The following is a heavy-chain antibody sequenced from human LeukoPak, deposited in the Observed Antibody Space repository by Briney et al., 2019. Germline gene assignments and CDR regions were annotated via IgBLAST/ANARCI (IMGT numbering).Heavy chain of an antibody. CDR1: GYTFTGYY. D-gene: IGHD4-17*01. J-gene: IGHJ4*02. CDR3: ARSHYGDYYFNY. CDR2: IIPIFGTA. V-gene: IGHV1-69*05. Sequence: SVKVSCKASGYTFTGYYMHWVRQAPGQGLEWMGGIIPIFGTANYAQKFQGRVTITTDESTSTAYMELSSLRSEDTAVYYCARSHYGDYYFNYWGQGTLVTVSS.